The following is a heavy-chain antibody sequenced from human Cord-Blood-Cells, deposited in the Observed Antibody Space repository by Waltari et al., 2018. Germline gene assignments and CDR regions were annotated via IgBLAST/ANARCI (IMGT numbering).Heavy chain of an antibody. CDR1: GFTFSSYG. Sequence: QVQLVESGGGVVQPGRSPRLSCAASGFTFSSYGMHWVRQAPGKGLEWVAVIWYDGSNKYYADSVKGRFTISRDNSKNTLYLQMNSLRAEDTAVYYCARWVGAIDYWGQGTLVTVSS. J-gene: IGHJ4*02. CDR2: IWYDGSNK. V-gene: IGHV3-33*01. CDR3: ARWVGAIDY. D-gene: IGHD1-26*01.